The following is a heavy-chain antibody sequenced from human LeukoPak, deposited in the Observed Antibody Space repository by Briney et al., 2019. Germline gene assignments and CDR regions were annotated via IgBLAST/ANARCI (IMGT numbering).Heavy chain of an antibody. CDR3: VRSVPAAIHTI. CDR1: GGSISSSTFY. Sequence: SETLSLTCTVSGGSISSSTFYWGWIRQPPGKGLEWIGTISYSGSTYYNSSLKSRVTISVDTSKNQFSLKLTSVTAADTAVYYCVRSVPAAIHTIWGQGTMVTVSS. CDR2: ISYSGST. D-gene: IGHD2-2*02. V-gene: IGHV4-39*01. J-gene: IGHJ3*02.